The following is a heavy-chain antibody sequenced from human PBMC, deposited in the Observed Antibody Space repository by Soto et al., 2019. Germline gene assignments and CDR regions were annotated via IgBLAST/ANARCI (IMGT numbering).Heavy chain of an antibody. V-gene: IGHV4-30-4*01. D-gene: IGHD3-22*01. CDR1: GGSISSGDYY. J-gene: IGHJ3*02. CDR3: ARDRRYYDSSGYEPENNASDI. CDR2: IYYSGST. Sequence: QVQLQESGPGLVKPSQTLSLTCTVSGGSISSGDYYWSWIRQPPGKGLEWIGYIYYSGSTYYNPSLKSRVTISVDTSKNQFSLKLSSVTAADTAVYYCARDRRYYDSSGYEPENNASDIWGQGTMVTVSS.